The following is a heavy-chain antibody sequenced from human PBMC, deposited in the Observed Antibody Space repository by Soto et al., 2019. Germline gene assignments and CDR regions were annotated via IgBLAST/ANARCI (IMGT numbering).Heavy chain of an antibody. Sequence: QVQLQESGPRLVKPSQNLSLRCTFSGDSISRGGYYWHWIRQHPRKGLEWIGYIYKRGSTNYNPSLRSRVTISVYTSKNQVSLELTNVTAAYTAVYYCVRDGDGAYGLGWFGTLGQGLMVTVSS. J-gene: IGHJ5*02. V-gene: IGHV4-31*03. CDR2: IYKRGST. D-gene: IGHD2-21*01. CDR3: VRDGDGAYGLGWFGT. CDR1: GDSISRGGYY.